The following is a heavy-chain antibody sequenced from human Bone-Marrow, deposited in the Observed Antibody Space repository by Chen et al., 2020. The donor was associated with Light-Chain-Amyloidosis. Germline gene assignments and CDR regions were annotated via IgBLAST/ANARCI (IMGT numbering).Heavy chain of an antibody. D-gene: IGHD5-12*01. V-gene: IGHV5-51*01. CDR1: GYTFPNYW. J-gene: IGHJ4*02. CDR2: IYPDDSVA. Sequence: EVQLEQSGPEVKKPGESLKISCKGSGYTFPNYWIGWVRQMPGKGLEWMGGIYPDDSVARYSPSVEDQVTISADKSITSAYLQWRSLKASDTAMYYCARRRDGYNFDYWGQGTLVTVSS. CDR3: ARRRDGYNFDY.